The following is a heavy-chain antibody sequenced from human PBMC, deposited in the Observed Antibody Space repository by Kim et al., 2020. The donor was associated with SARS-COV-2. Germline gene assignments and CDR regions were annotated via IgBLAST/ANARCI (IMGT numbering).Heavy chain of an antibody. V-gene: IGHV1-69*13. CDR3: AIYSSGGIFYFDY. CDR1: GGTFSSYA. Sequence: SVKVSCKASGGTFSSYAISWVRQAPGQGLEWMGGIIPIFGTANYAQKFQGRVTITADESTSTAYMELSSLRSEDTAVDYCAIYSSGGIFYFDYWGQGTLVTVSS. D-gene: IGHD6-19*01. J-gene: IGHJ4*02. CDR2: IIPIFGTA.